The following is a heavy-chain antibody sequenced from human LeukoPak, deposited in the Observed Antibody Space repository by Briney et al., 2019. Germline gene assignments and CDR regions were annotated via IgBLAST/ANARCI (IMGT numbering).Heavy chain of an antibody. J-gene: IGHJ4*02. CDR1: GFTFSSFG. CDR2: IRFDGSNK. D-gene: IGHD3-22*01. Sequence: PGGSLRLSCAASGFTFSSFGMHWVRQAPGKGLEWVAFIRFDGSNKYYADSVKGRFTISRDNSKNTLYLQMNSLRAEDTAVYYCARDRRRYYYDSSGYYYEASGFDYWGQGTLVTVSS. CDR3: ARDRRRYYYDSSGYYYEASGFDY. V-gene: IGHV3-30*02.